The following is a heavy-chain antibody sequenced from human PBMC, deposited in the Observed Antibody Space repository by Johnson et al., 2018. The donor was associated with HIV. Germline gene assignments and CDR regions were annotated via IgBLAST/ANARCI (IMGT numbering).Heavy chain of an antibody. V-gene: IGHV3-13*01. D-gene: IGHD6-6*01. J-gene: IGHJ3*02. CDR1: GFTFDDYG. CDR2: IGTAGDT. Sequence: VQLVESGGGVVRPGGSLRLSCAASGFTFDDYGMSWVRQAPGTGLEWVSAIGTAGDTYYPGSVKGRFTISRENAKNTLYLQMNSLRVEDTAVYYCASGAYSSSLTFDIWGQGTMVTVSS. CDR3: ASGAYSSSLTFDI.